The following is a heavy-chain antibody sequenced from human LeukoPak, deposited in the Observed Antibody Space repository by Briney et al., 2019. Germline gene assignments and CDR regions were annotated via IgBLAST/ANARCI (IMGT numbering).Heavy chain of an antibody. V-gene: IGHV3-23*01. CDR3: AKGGFSRGIYYYGMDV. CDR1: GFTFRIYA. Sequence: GGSLRLSCAASGFTFRIYAMSWVRQAPGKGLEWVSAIGGSGGSMYYADSVKGRFTISRDNSKNILHLQMNSLRAEDTAVYYCAKGGFSRGIYYYGMDVWGQGTTVTVSS. J-gene: IGHJ6*02. D-gene: IGHD2-2*01. CDR2: IGGSGGSM.